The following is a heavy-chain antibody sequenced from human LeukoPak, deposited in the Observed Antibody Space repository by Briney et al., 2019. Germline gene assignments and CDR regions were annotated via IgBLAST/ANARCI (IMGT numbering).Heavy chain of an antibody. Sequence: GESLKISCKGSGYSFTSYWIGWVRQMPGKGLEWMGIIYPGDSDTRYSPSFQGQVTISADKSISTAYLQWSSLKASDTAMYYCARHVGSYAYCGGDCSYYFDYWGQGTLVTVSS. J-gene: IGHJ4*02. CDR1: GYSFTSYW. V-gene: IGHV5-51*01. CDR2: IYPGDSDT. D-gene: IGHD2-21*02. CDR3: ARHVGSYAYCGGDCSYYFDY.